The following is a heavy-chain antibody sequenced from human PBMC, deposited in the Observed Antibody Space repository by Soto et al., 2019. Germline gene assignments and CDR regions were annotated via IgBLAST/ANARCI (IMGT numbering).Heavy chain of an antibody. V-gene: IGHV6-1*01. D-gene: IGHD2-15*01. J-gene: IGHJ4*02. Sequence: SQTLSLTCAISGDSVSSNSAAWNWIRQSPSRGLEWLGRTYYRSKWYNDYAVSVKSRITINPDTSKNQFSLQLNSVTPEDTAVYYCAREPYGYCSGGSCYSLRPDYFLDYSGQGTLVTVSS. CDR2: TYYRSKWYN. CDR3: AREPYGYCSGGSCYSLRPDYFLDY. CDR1: GDSVSSNSAA.